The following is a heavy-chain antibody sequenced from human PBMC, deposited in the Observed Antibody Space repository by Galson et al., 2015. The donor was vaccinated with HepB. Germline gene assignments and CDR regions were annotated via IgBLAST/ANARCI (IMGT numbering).Heavy chain of an antibody. CDR1: GYSFNTHW. CDR3: ARWGGGDADGLDV. V-gene: IGHV5-51*03. J-gene: IGHJ6*02. D-gene: IGHD3-10*01. Sequence: QSGAEVKKPGESLKISCRGSGYSFNTHWTAWVRLMPGKGLEWMGIIYPDDSDTKYSPSFQGQVTISADKSIATAYLQWRTLQASDTAMYYCARWGGGDADGLDVWGQGTTVTVS. CDR2: IYPDDSDT.